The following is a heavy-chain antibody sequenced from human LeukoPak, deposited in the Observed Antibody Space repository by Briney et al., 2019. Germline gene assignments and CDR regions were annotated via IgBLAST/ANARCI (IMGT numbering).Heavy chain of an antibody. D-gene: IGHD2-15*01. CDR3: ASERSANVGMDV. V-gene: IGHV4-39*01. J-gene: IGHJ6*02. CDR2: IYYSGST. Sequence: SETLSLTCTVSGGSISSSSYYWGWIRQPPGKGLEWIGSIYYSGSTYYNPSLKSRVTISVDTSKNQFSLMLSSVTAADTAVYYCASERSANVGMDVWGQGTTVTVSS. CDR1: GGSISSSSYY.